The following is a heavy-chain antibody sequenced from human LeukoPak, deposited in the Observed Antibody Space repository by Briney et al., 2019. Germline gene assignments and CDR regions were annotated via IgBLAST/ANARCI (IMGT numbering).Heavy chain of an antibody. D-gene: IGHD4-23*01. V-gene: IGHV5-51*01. J-gene: IGHJ4*02. CDR3: TFVSNYGGNSGWDY. CDR1: GYSFSNYW. CDR2: MYPGNSDT. Sequence: GESLKISCKGSGYSFSNYWIGWVRQMPGKGLDGMGIMYPGNSDTRYSPSFEGQVTISADQSISTAYLQWSSLKASDTAMYYCTFVSNYGGNSGWDYWGQGTLVTVSS.